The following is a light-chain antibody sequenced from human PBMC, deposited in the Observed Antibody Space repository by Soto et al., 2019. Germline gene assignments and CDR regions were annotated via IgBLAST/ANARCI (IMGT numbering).Light chain of an antibody. CDR3: GTWDSSLSAGPYV. V-gene: IGLV1-51*01. CDR1: SSNIGNNY. CDR2: DNN. Sequence: QSVLTQPPSVSAAPGQKVTISCSGSSSNIGNNYVSWYQQLPGTVPKLLIYDNNKRPSGIPDRFSGSKPGTSATLGITGLQTGDEADYYCGTWDSSLSAGPYVFGTGTKVTVL. J-gene: IGLJ1*01.